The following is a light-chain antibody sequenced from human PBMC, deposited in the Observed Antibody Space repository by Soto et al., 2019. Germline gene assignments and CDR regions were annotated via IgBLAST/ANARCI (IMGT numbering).Light chain of an antibody. CDR2: DAF. Sequence: EIVLTQSPATLSLSPGDRATLSCRANQSVGSSLAWIRQRPGQAPSLLIYDAFNRASGTPARFSGSGSGTDFTLTISSLESGDFATYYCQQRSTWPMTFGQGTRLEI. CDR3: QQRSTWPMT. J-gene: IGKJ5*01. V-gene: IGKV3-11*01. CDR1: QSVGSS.